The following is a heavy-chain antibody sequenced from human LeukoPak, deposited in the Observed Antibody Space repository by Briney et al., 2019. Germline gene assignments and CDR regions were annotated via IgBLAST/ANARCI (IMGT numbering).Heavy chain of an antibody. Sequence: PGGSLRLSCAASGFTFSSYSMNWVRQAPGKGLEWVSSISSSNSYIYYADSVKGQFTISRDNAKNSLYLQMNSLRAEDTAVYYCAREPFDYGDSGGGLDYWGQGTLVTVSS. CDR2: ISSSNSYI. V-gene: IGHV3-21*01. CDR1: GFTFSSYS. CDR3: AREPFDYGDSGGGLDY. J-gene: IGHJ4*02. D-gene: IGHD4-17*01.